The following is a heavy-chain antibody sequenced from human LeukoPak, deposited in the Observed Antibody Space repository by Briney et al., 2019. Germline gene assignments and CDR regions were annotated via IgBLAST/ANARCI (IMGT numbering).Heavy chain of an antibody. CDR1: GYTFTSYY. CDR2: IIPSGGST. V-gene: IGHV1-46*01. Sequence: ASVKVSCKASGYTFTSYYMHWVRQAPGQGLEWMGIIIPSGGSTSYAQKFQGRVAMTTDTSTTTAYMELRGLRFNDTAVYYCARAGSGSGWYFDYWGQGTLVTVSS. CDR3: ARAGSGSGWYFDY. J-gene: IGHJ4*02. D-gene: IGHD6-19*01.